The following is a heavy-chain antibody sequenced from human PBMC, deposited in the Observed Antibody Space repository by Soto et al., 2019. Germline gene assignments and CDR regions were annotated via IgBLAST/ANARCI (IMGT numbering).Heavy chain of an antibody. CDR1: GFIVSSNY. CDR2: IYSGGST. CDR3: VARSNGADY. D-gene: IGHD2-8*01. V-gene: IGHV3-53*02. J-gene: IGHJ4*02. Sequence: EVQLVETGGGLIQPGGSLRLSCAASGFIVSSNYMSWVRRAPGKGLDWVSVIYSGGSTYHADSVKGRFTTSRDNSKNTLYLQMNNLRAEDTAVYYCVARSNGADYWGQGTLVTVSS.